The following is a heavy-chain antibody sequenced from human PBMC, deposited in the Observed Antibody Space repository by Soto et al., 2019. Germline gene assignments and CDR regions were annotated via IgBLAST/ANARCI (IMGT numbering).Heavy chain of an antibody. D-gene: IGHD2-2*01. V-gene: IGHV2-5*02. CDR2: IYWDDDK. CDR1: GFSLSSSGVG. Sequence: SGPTLVNPTQTLTLTCTFSGFSLSSSGVGVGWIRQPPGKALEWLAIIYWDDDKRYNPSLKSRVTITKDTSKNQVVLTMTNMEPVDTATFYCVHRSPSRGAFEIWGQGTVVTVSS. J-gene: IGHJ3*02. CDR3: VHRSPSRGAFEI.